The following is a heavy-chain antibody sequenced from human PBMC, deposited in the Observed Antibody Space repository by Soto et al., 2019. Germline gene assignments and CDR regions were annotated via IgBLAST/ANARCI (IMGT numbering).Heavy chain of an antibody. CDR3: ARADIVVVVAATRSYWFDP. V-gene: IGHV4-34*01. Sequence: QVQLQQWGAGLLKPSETLSLTCAVYGGSFSGYYWSWIRQPPGKGLEWIGEINHSGSTNYNPSLKIRVTISVDTSKNQFSLKLSSVTAADTAVYYCARADIVVVVAATRSYWFDPWGQGTLVTVSS. J-gene: IGHJ5*02. CDR2: INHSGST. CDR1: GGSFSGYY. D-gene: IGHD2-15*01.